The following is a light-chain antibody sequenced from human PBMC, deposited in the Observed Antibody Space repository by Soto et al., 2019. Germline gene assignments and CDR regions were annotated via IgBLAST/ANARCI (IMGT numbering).Light chain of an antibody. CDR2: GAS. V-gene: IGKV3-20*01. CDR3: QQYGSSST. J-gene: IGKJ1*01. CDR1: QSVSSSY. Sequence: EIVLTQSPATLSLSPGERATLSCRASQSVSSSYLAWYQQKPGQAPRLLIYGASSRATGIPDRFGGSGSGTDFTLTISRLEPEDFAVYYCQQYGSSSTFGQGTRVDI.